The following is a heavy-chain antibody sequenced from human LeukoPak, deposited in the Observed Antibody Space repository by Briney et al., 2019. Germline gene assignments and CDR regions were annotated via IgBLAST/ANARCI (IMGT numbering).Heavy chain of an antibody. CDR1: GFTFSSYG. CDR2: IWYDGSNK. J-gene: IGHJ5*02. V-gene: IGHV3-33*01. D-gene: IGHD6-19*01. Sequence: PGGSLRLSCAASGFTFSSYGMHWVRQAPGKGLEWVAVIWYDGSNKYYADSVKGRFTISRDNSENTLYLQMNSLRAEDTAVYYCARDRQWLVSYWFDPWGQGTLVTVSS. CDR3: ARDRQWLVSYWFDP.